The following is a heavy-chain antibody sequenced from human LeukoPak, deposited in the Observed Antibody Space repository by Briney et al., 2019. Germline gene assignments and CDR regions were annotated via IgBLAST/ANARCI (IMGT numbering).Heavy chain of an antibody. Sequence: SETLSLTCAVYGGSFSGYYWSWIRQPPGKGLEWIGEINHSGSTNYNPSLKSRVTISVDTSKNQFSLKLSSVTAADTAVYYCARERYFGDTYYFDYWGQGILVTVSS. CDR2: INHSGST. CDR1: GGSFSGYY. D-gene: IGHD3-16*01. J-gene: IGHJ4*02. CDR3: ARERYFGDTYYFDY. V-gene: IGHV4-34*01.